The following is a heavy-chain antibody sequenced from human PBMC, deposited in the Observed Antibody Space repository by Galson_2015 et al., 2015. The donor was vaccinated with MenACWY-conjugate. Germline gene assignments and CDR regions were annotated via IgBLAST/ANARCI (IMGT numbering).Heavy chain of an antibody. D-gene: IGHD3-22*01. CDR3: ARNYYDGSGYFY. CDR2: ISDTGST. Sequence: ETLSLTCTVSGGSISSNSYHWGWIRQPPGKGLEWIGKISDTGSTHYNPSLKSRLTISVDTSENHLSLRLSSVTAADTAVYYCARNYYDGSGYFYWGQGTLVTVSP. CDR1: GGSISSNSYH. V-gene: IGHV4-39*01. J-gene: IGHJ4*02.